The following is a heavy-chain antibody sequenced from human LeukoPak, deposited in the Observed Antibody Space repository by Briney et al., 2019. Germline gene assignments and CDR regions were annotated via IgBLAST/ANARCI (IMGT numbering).Heavy chain of an antibody. CDR3: AKDVAMGITGTDYYYGMDV. Sequence: PGGSLRLSCAASGFTFSSYGMHWVRQAPGRGLEWVAVISYDGSNKYYADSVKGRFTISRDNSKNTLYLQMNSLRAEDTAVYYCAKDVAMGITGTDYYYGMDVWGQGTTVTVSS. J-gene: IGHJ6*02. V-gene: IGHV3-30*18. D-gene: IGHD1-20*01. CDR2: ISYDGSNK. CDR1: GFTFSSYG.